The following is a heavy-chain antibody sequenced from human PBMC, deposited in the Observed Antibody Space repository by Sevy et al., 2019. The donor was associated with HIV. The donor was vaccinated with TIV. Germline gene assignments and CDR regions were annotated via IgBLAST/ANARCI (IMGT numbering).Heavy chain of an antibody. CDR1: GFTFTTSG. J-gene: IGHJ6*02. D-gene: IGHD3-9*01. CDR3: TKDFTGYNGMDV. CDR2: ISYHGRDK. Sequence: GGSLRLSCVVSGFTFTTSGMHWVRQAPGKGLEWVAVISYHGRDKFYADSVKGRFTISRDNSDNILYLHMNSLRSEDTAVYCCTKDFTGYNGMDVWGQGTMVTVSS. V-gene: IGHV3-30*18.